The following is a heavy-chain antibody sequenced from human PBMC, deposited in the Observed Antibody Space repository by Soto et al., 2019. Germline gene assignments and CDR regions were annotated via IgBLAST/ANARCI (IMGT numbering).Heavy chain of an antibody. V-gene: IGHV3-23*01. Sequence: PGGSLRLSCAASGFTFSSYAMSWVRQAPGKGLEWVSAISGSGGSTYYADSVKGRFTISRDNSKNTPYLQMNSLRAEDTAVYYCAKSVALRFLEWLSKGWFDPWGQGTLVTVSS. CDR3: AKSVALRFLEWLSKGWFDP. D-gene: IGHD3-3*01. CDR1: GFTFSSYA. J-gene: IGHJ5*02. CDR2: ISGSGGST.